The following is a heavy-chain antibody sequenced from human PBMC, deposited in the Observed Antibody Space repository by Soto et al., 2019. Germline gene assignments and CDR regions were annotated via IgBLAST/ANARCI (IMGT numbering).Heavy chain of an antibody. CDR1: GGSINNYY. J-gene: IGHJ6*03. CDR2: FSYTGST. CDR3: ARSTTISGVVRPDPYYMDV. Sequence: SETLSLTCTVSGGSINNYYWSWIRQPPGKGLEWIGFFSYTGSTTYNPSLKSRVTLSVDSSKNQFSLRLSSVTAADTAVYYCARSTTISGVVRPDPYYMDVWGKGTTVTVSS. V-gene: IGHV4-59*01. D-gene: IGHD3-3*01.